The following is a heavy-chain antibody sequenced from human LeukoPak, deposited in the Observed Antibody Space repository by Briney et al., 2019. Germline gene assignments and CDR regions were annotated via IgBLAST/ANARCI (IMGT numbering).Heavy chain of an antibody. J-gene: IGHJ5*02. CDR1: GDSINSHY. D-gene: IGHD2-2*02. CDR3: ARAQYCSSTSCYTGFDP. Sequence: SETLSLTCTVSGDSINSHYWSWIRQPPGKGLEWIGYIYYSGSTNYNPSLKSRVTISVDTSKNQFSLKLSSVTAADTAVYYCARAQYCSSTSCYTGFDPWGQGTLVTVSS. V-gene: IGHV4-59*11. CDR2: IYYSGST.